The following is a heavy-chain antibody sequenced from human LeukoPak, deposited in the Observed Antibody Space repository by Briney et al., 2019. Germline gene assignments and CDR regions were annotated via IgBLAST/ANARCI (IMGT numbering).Heavy chain of an antibody. CDR1: GGTFSSYA. CDR3: ARAMVRGVIKKFDWFDP. J-gene: IGHJ5*02. D-gene: IGHD3-10*01. Sequence: SVKVSCKASGGTFSSYAISWVRQAPGQGLEWMGGIIPIFGTANYAQKFQGRVTITADKSTSTAYMELSSLRSEDTAVYYCARAMVRGVIKKFDWFDPWGQGTLVTVSS. V-gene: IGHV1-69*06. CDR2: IIPIFGTA.